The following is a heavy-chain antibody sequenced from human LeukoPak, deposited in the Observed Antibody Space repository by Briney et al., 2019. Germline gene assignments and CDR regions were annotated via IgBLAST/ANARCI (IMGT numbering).Heavy chain of an antibody. D-gene: IGHD3-3*01. CDR1: GGSISSYY. CDR3: AGVLRFLEWLPMDV. V-gene: IGHV4-59*01. J-gene: IGHJ6*03. Sequence: PSETLSLTCTVSGGSISSYYWSWIRQPPGKGLEWIGYIYYSGSTNYIPSLKSRVTISVDTSKNQFSLKLSSVTAADTAVYYCAGVLRFLEWLPMDVWGKGTTVTVSS. CDR2: IYYSGST.